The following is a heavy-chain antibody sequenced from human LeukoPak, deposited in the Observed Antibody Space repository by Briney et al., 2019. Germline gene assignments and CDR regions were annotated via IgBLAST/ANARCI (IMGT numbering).Heavy chain of an antibody. V-gene: IGHV3-30*12. CDR3: ARVVVGPDYYYYMDV. CDR2: ISYDGSNK. Sequence: GGSLRLSCAASGFTFSNYGMHWVRQAPSKGLEWVAVISYDGSNKYYADSVKGRFTISRDNAKNSLYLQMNSLRAEDTAVYYCARVVVGPDYYYYMDVWGKGTTVTISS. CDR1: GFTFSNYG. J-gene: IGHJ6*03. D-gene: IGHD1-14*01.